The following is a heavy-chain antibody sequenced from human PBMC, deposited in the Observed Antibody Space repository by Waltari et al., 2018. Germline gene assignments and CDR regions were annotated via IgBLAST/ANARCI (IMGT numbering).Heavy chain of an antibody. CDR2: SSGRGSPT. CDR1: GFTFSTYG. D-gene: IGHD1-26*01. J-gene: IGHJ4*02. Sequence: EVQLVESGGGLVQPGGSLRLSCAASGFTFSTYGMNWVRQAPGKGRGWGSHSSGRGSPTYYADSVKGRFTISRDNAMNSLYLQMNSLRAEDTAVYYCAPLGASSLTLTAWGQGTLVNVSS. CDR3: APLGASSLTLTA. V-gene: IGHV3-48*01.